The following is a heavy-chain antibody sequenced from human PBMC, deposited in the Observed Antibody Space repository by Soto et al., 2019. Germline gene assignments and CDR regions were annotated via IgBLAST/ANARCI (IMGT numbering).Heavy chain of an antibody. V-gene: IGHV3-7*01. Sequence: EVQLVESGGGLVQPGGSLRLSCAASGFTFSNYWMSWVRQAPGKGLEWVANIRQDGNENYYVDSVKGRFTTSRDNTKNSFYLQRNSLRAEDTAVYYCAIDHIDGWKVDYWGRGTLVTVSS. CDR2: IRQDGNEN. CDR1: GFTFSNYW. D-gene: IGHD6-19*01. J-gene: IGHJ4*02. CDR3: AIDHIDGWKVDY.